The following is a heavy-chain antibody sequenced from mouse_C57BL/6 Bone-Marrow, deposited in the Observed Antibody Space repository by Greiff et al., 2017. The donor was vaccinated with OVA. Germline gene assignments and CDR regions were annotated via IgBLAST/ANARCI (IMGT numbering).Heavy chain of an antibody. CDR1: GYTFTSYW. CDR3: ARPYDYDRDYYAMDY. D-gene: IGHD2-4*01. Sequence: QVQLQQPGAELVKPGASVKLSCKASGYTFTSYWMHWVKQRPGQGLEWIGMINPNSGSTNYNEKFKSKATLTVDKSSGTAYMQLSSLTSEDYAVYYCARPYDYDRDYYAMDYWGQGTSVTVSS. CDR2: INPNSGST. V-gene: IGHV1-64*01. J-gene: IGHJ4*01.